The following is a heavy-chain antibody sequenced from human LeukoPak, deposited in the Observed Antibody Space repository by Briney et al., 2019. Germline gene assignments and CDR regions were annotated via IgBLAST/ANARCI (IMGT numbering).Heavy chain of an antibody. J-gene: IGHJ6*03. CDR3: AKRRPRGEYYMDV. Sequence: GGSLRLSCAASGFTFSSYSMNWVRQAPGKGLEWVSSISSSSSYIYYADSVKGRFTISRDNAKNSLYLQMNSLRAEDTAVYYCAKRRPRGEYYMDVWGKGTTVTVSS. CDR1: GFTFSSYS. V-gene: IGHV3-21*04. CDR2: ISSSSSYI.